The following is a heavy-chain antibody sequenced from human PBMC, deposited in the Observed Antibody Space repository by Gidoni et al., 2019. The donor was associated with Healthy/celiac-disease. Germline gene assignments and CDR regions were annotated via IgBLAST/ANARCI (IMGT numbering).Heavy chain of an antibody. CDR3: ARGDTAMVLGNYFDY. D-gene: IGHD5-18*01. CDR2: IWYDGSNK. Sequence: QVQLVESEGGVVQPGRSLRLSCAASGFTFSSSGMHWVRQAPGKGLEWVAVIWYDGSNKYYADSVKGRFTISRDNSKNTLYLQMNSLRAEDTAVYYCARGDTAMVLGNYFDYWGQGTLVTVSS. CDR1: GFTFSSSG. J-gene: IGHJ4*02. V-gene: IGHV3-33*01.